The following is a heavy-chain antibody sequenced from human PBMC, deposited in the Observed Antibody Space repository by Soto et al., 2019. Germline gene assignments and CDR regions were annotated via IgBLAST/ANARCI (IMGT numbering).Heavy chain of an antibody. CDR3: ARDQFIRCSGGSCYYSYGMDV. Sequence: QVQLQESGPGLVKPSETLSLTCTVSGGSISSYYWSWIRQPPGKGLEWIGDIYYSGSTNYNPSLNSIVSISVDTAKDQFSLKRSSVTAADTAVSYWARDQFIRCSGGSCYYSYGMDVWGQGTTVTVSS. D-gene: IGHD2-15*01. CDR2: IYYSGST. V-gene: IGHV4-59*01. J-gene: IGHJ6*02. CDR1: GGSISSYY.